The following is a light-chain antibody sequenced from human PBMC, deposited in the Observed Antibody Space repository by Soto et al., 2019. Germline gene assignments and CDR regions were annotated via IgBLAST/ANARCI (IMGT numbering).Light chain of an antibody. CDR2: GAS. V-gene: IGKV3-15*01. Sequence: EIVMTQSPATLSVSPGERATLSCRASQSVSSNLAWYQQKPGQAPRLLIYGASTRATGIPVRFSGSGSGTEFTLTISGLQSEDFALYYCHQYDNWPAGTFGQGTKVEIK. CDR1: QSVSSN. CDR3: HQYDNWPAGT. J-gene: IGKJ1*01.